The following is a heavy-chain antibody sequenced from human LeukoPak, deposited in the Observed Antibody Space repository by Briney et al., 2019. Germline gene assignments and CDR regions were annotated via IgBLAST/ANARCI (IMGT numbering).Heavy chain of an antibody. J-gene: IGHJ6*01. CDR1: GFTFSSYG. Sequence: GRSARHSCAASGFTFSSYGMHWARQAPGKGLEWVAVISYDGSNKYYADSVKGRFTISRDNSKNTLYLQMNSLRAEDTAVHYCAKYSSLPAYYYYGIAVWGQGSTVTVSS. CDR2: ISYDGSNK. D-gene: IGHD2-15*01. CDR3: AKYSSLPAYYYYGIAV. V-gene: IGHV3-30*18.